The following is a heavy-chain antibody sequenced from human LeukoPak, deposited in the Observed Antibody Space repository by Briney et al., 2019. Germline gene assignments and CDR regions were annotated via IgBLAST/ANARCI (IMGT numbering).Heavy chain of an antibody. J-gene: IGHJ4*02. Sequence: GGSLRLSCAASGFTFSSYEMNWVRQAPGKGLEWVSYISSRGSTTYYADSVKGRFTISRDNAKKSLYLQMNSLRAEDTAVYYCARGWDGDYVPLDYWGQGTLVTVSS. V-gene: IGHV3-48*03. CDR1: GFTFSSYE. CDR3: ARGWDGDYVPLDY. D-gene: IGHD4-17*01. CDR2: ISSRGSTT.